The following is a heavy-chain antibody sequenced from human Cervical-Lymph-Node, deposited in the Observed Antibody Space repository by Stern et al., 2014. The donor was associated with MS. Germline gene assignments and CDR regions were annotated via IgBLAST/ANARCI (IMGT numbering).Heavy chain of an antibody. CDR3: ARVAYDFWSGYYPFDY. D-gene: IGHD3-3*01. Sequence: QVQLQESGPGLVKPSQTLSLTCTVSGGSISSGGYYWSWIRQHPGKGLEWIGYIYYRGSTYYNPSLKSRVTISVDTSKNQFSLKLSSVTAADTAVYYCARVAYDFWSGYYPFDYWGQGTLVTVSS. CDR1: GGSISSGGYY. CDR2: IYYRGST. V-gene: IGHV4-31*03. J-gene: IGHJ4*02.